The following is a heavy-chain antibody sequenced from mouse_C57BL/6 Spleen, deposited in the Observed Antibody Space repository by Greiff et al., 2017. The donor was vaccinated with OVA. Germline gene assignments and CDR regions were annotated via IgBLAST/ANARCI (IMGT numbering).Heavy chain of an antibody. V-gene: IGHV3-6*01. Sequence: VQLQQSGPGLVKPSQSLSLTCSVTGYSITSGYYWNWIRQFPGNKLEWMGYISYDGSNNYNPSLKNRISITRDTSKNQFFLKLNSVTTEDTATYYCARDRSYDGYYWAYWGQGTLVTVSA. CDR3: ARDRSYDGYYWAY. CDR2: ISYDGSN. D-gene: IGHD2-3*01. CDR1: GYSITSGYY. J-gene: IGHJ3*01.